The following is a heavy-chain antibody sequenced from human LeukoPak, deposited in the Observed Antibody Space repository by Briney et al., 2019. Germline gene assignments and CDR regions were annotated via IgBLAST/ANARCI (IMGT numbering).Heavy chain of an antibody. Sequence: SQTLSLTCIVSGASFNTGDYYWNWIRQHPGKGLEWIGYIYNSGSTYYNPSLKSRVTISVYTSKNHFSLRLTSVTAADSAVYYCARGAPPDAWGQGTLVTVSS. CDR3: ARGAPPDA. J-gene: IGHJ5*02. V-gene: IGHV4-31*03. CDR2: IYNSGST. CDR1: GASFNTGDYY.